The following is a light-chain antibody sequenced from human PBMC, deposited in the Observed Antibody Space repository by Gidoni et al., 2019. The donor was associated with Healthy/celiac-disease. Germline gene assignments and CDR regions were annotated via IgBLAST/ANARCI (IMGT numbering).Light chain of an antibody. CDR3: QQLNSYLPWT. Sequence: DIQLTQSPSFLSASVGDRVTITCLASQGISSYLAWYQQKPGKAPKLLIYAASTLQSGVPSRFSGSGSGTEFTLTISSLQPEDFATYYCQQLNSYLPWTFGQGTKVEIK. CDR2: AAS. CDR1: QGISSY. V-gene: IGKV1-9*01. J-gene: IGKJ1*01.